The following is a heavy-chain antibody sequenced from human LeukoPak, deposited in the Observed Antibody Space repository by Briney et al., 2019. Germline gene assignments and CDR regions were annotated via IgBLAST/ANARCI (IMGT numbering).Heavy chain of an antibody. CDR1: GGSISSGDYY. Sequence: SETLSLTCTVSGGSISSGDYYWSWIRQPPGKGLEWIGYIYYSGSTYYNPSLKSRVTISVDKSKNQSSLKLSSVPAADKAVYYCARDSNWAYCGGDCSDYWGQGTLVTVSS. CDR2: IYYSGST. CDR3: ARDSNWAYCGGDCSDY. D-gene: IGHD2-21*01. J-gene: IGHJ4*02. V-gene: IGHV4-30-4*01.